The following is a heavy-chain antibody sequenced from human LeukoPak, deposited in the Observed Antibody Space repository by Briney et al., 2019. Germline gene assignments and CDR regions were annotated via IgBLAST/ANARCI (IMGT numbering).Heavy chain of an antibody. D-gene: IGHD2-2*01. V-gene: IGHV3-7*01. CDR1: GFTFSSHW. CDR2: TNQDGSEK. Sequence: PGGSLRLSCAASGFTFSSHWMSWVRQAPGKGLEWVANTNQDGSEKYYVDSVKGRFIISRDNAKNSLYFQMNSLRAEDTAVYYCARDGSDCSSTSCYYYMDVWGKGTTVTISS. CDR3: ARDGSDCSSTSCYYYMDV. J-gene: IGHJ6*03.